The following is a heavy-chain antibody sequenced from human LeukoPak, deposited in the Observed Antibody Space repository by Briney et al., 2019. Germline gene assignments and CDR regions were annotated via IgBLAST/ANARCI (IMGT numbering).Heavy chain of an antibody. J-gene: IGHJ6*03. D-gene: IGHD2-2*01. CDR3: AKGYCSSTTCYTGYYFYMDV. CDR2: IRYDGTDK. V-gene: IGHV3-30*02. CDR1: GFTFSSYG. Sequence: GGALRLSCAASGFTFSSYGMHWGRQAPGKGLEGGAFIRYDGTDKYYADSVKGRFTISRDNSKNKLYLQMNSLGAEDTAVYYCAKGYCSSTTCYTGYYFYMDVWGKGTTVTVS.